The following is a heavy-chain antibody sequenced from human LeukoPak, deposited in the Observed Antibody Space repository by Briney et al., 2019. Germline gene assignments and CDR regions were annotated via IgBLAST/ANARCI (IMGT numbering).Heavy chain of an antibody. J-gene: IGHJ4*02. D-gene: IGHD6-19*01. CDR1: GYSFTSHY. Sequence: ASVKVSCKASGYSFTSHYMHWVRQAPGQGLEWMGLINPRGTATRYAESFQGRLTMTRDMSTSTVYMELSSLRSEDTAVYYCARDGGSSGWYVPASYYFDYWGQGTLVTVSS. CDR2: INPRGTAT. V-gene: IGHV1-46*01. CDR3: ARDGGSSGWYVPASYYFDY.